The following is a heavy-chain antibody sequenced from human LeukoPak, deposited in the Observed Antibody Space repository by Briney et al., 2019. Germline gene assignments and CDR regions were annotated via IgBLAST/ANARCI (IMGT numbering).Heavy chain of an antibody. Sequence: SQTLSLTCTVSGGSISSGSYYWSWIRQPAGKGLEWIGRIYTSGSTNYNPSLKSRVTISVDTSKNQFSLKLSSVTAADTAVYYCARDSIAAAGTGGFDYWGQGTLVTVSS. D-gene: IGHD6-13*01. CDR2: IYTSGST. V-gene: IGHV4-61*02. CDR3: ARDSIAAAGTGGFDY. CDR1: GGSISSGSYY. J-gene: IGHJ4*02.